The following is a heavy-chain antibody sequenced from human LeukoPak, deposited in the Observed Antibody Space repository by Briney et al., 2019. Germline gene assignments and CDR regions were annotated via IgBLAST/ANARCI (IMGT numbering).Heavy chain of an antibody. CDR2: IIPIFGTA. D-gene: IGHD3-10*01. V-gene: IGHV1-69*01. Sequence: SVKVSCKASGNSISNYAVSWVRQAPGQGFEWMGGIIPIFGTADYAQKFQGRVTITADQSTSTTYMALSSLRSDDTAVYYCARPTLYGSGSYSLDPWGQGTLVTVSS. J-gene: IGHJ5*02. CDR1: GNSISNYA. CDR3: ARPTLYGSGSYSLDP.